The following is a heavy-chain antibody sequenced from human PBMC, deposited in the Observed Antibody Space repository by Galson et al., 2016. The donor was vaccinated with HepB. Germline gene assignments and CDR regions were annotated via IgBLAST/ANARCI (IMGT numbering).Heavy chain of an antibody. CDR1: GFTFRNYP. CDR2: IGGSGNSM. Sequence: SLRLSCAASGFTFRNYPMSWVRQAPGKGLEWLSSIGGSGNSMDHADSVKGRFTISRDNSKNTLYLQMNNLRHEDTAVYYCAKVAVRGLSSSWFDSWGQGTLVTVSS. V-gene: IGHV3-23*01. D-gene: IGHD6-13*01. J-gene: IGHJ5*01. CDR3: AKVAVRGLSSSWFDS.